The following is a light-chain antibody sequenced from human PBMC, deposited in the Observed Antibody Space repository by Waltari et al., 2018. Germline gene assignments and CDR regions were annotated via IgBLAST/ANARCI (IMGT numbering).Light chain of an antibody. V-gene: IGLV6-57*03. CDR3: QSYDSSNHYV. J-gene: IGLJ6*01. CDR2: EDN. CDR1: SGRIASHY. Sequence: NFMLTRPHSVSESPGKTVTISCTRSSGRIASHYVQWDQQRPGSAPTTVIYEDNQRPSGVPDRFSGSIDSSSNSASLTISGLKTEDEADYYCQSYDSSNHYVFGSGTKVTVL.